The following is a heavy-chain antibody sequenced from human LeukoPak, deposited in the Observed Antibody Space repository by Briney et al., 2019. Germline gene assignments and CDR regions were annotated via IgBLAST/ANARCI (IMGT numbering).Heavy chain of an antibody. CDR2: ISSSGDIK. CDR3: AREIVAGAFDY. D-gene: IGHD6-19*01. CDR1: GFTFSDYY. J-gene: IGHJ4*02. V-gene: IGHV3-11*01. Sequence: GGPVRLSCAACGFTFSDYYMSWIREARGEGLEWVSYISSSGDIKSYAHSVKGRLTISRDNAKTSLHLKMNSLRAEDTAVYYCAREIVAGAFDYWGQGTLGTVSS.